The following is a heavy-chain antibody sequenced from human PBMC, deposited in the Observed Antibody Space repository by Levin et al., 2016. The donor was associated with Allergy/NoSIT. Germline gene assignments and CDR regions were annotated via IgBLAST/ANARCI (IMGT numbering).Heavy chain of an antibody. V-gene: IGHV4-61*01. Sequence: SETLSLTCTVSGASISRGTYFWTWLRQSPGKQLEWIGYVYNSGGTDYNPSLNSRVTISIDTSQDQFSLKLRSVTAADTAVYYCARDYGDNYFDYWGQGTLVTVSS. CDR3: ARDYGDNYFDY. CDR1: GASISRGTYF. D-gene: IGHD4-17*01. J-gene: IGHJ4*02. CDR2: VYNSGGT.